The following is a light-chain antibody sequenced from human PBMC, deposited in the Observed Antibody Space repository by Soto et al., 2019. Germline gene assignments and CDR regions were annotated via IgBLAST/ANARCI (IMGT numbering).Light chain of an antibody. CDR2: KAS. Sequence: DIQMTQSPSTLSASVGDTVTITCRASQSLSYWLAWYQQKPGQAPKLLIHKASTLESGVQSRFSGSGSGTEFPLTISSLQPDDFATFYCQQYVRFPYTFGQGTKLEIK. CDR1: QSLSYW. V-gene: IGKV1-5*03. CDR3: QQYVRFPYT. J-gene: IGKJ2*01.